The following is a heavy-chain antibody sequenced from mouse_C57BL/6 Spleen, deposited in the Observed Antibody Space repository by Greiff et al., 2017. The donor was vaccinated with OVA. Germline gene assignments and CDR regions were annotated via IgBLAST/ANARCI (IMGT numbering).Heavy chain of an antibody. D-gene: IGHD2-3*01. CDR2: ISYDGSN. V-gene: IGHV3-6*01. J-gene: IGHJ1*03. Sequence: VQLQQSGPGLVKPSQSLSLTCSVTGYSITSGYYWNWIRQFPGNKLEWMGYISYDGSNNYNPSLKNRISITRDTSKNQFFLKLNSVTTEDTATYYCARGYYAWYFDVWGTGTTVTVSS. CDR1: GYSITSGYY. CDR3: ARGYYAWYFDV.